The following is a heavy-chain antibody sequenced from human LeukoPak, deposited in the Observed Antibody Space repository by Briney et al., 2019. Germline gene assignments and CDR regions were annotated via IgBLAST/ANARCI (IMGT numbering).Heavy chain of an antibody. D-gene: IGHD2-15*01. CDR3: ELIVVVAATADDY. J-gene: IGHJ4*02. V-gene: IGHV4-34*01. CDR2: INHSGST. Sequence: SETLSLTCAVYGGSFSGYYWSWIRQPPGKGLEWSGEINHSGSTNYNPSLKSRVTISVDPSKNQFSLKLSSVTAADTAVYYCELIVVVAATADDYWGQGTLVTVSS. CDR1: GGSFSGYY.